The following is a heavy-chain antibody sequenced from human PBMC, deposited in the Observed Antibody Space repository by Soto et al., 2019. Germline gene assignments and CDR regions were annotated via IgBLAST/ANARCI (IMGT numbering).Heavy chain of an antibody. CDR2: IWYDGSNK. Sequence: QVQLVESGGGVVQPGRSLRLSCAASGFTFSSYGMHWVRQAPGKGLEWVAVIWYDGSNKYYADSVKGRFTISRDNSKNTRYLQMNSLRAEDTAVYYCARGRTTRGSSYGYGDYWGQGTLVTVSS. D-gene: IGHD5-18*01. J-gene: IGHJ4*02. V-gene: IGHV3-33*01. CDR3: ARGRTTRGSSYGYGDY. CDR1: GFTFSSYG.